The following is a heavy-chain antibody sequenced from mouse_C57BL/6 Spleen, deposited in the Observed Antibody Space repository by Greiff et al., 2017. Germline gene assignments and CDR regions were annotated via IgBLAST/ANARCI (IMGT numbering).Heavy chain of an antibody. CDR1: GYTFTSYW. CDR3: ARSGYGNYFDY. CDR2: IHPNSGST. J-gene: IGHJ2*01. V-gene: IGHV1-64*01. Sequence: QVQLQQPGAELVKPGASVKLSCKASGYTFTSYWMHWVKQRPGQGLEWIGMIHPNSGSTNYNEKFKSKATLTVDKSSSTADMQLSSLTSEDSAVYYCARSGYGNYFDYWGQGTTLTVSS. D-gene: IGHD2-1*01.